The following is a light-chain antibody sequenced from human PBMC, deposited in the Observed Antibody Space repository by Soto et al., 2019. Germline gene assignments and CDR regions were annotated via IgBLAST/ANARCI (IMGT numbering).Light chain of an antibody. CDR1: QIVNSAY. J-gene: IGKJ2*01. CDR2: GAS. CDR3: QQYGTSPFT. V-gene: IGKV3-20*01. Sequence: EIVLTQSPGTLSLSPGERATLSCGVSQIVNSAYLAWYQQKPGQAPRLLIHGASNRATGIPDRFSGSGSGTDFTLTISRLEPEEFAVYYCQQYGTSPFTFGQGSKLEIK.